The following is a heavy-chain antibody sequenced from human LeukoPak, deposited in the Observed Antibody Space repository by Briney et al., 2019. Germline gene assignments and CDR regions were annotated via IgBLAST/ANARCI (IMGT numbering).Heavy chain of an antibody. V-gene: IGHV3-15*01. CDR3: TTDPGTGVRGY. Sequence: PGGSLRLSCPASGFTFPNAWVNWVRQAPGKGLGWVGHIKSKGNGGTIDYAAPVKGRFTISGDDSKNTVYLQMNSLEIEDTAVYFCTTDPGTGVRGYWGQGTLVTVSS. CDR1: GFTFPNAW. CDR2: IKSKGNGGTI. D-gene: IGHD3-10*01. J-gene: IGHJ4*02.